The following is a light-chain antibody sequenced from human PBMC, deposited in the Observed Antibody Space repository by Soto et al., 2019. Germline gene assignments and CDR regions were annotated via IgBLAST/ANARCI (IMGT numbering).Light chain of an antibody. V-gene: IGLV2-14*01. Sequence: SALTQPASVSGSPGQSITISCTGTSSDVGGYNYVSWYQQHPGKAPNLMIYEVSNRPSGVSNRFSGSKSGNTASLTISGLQAEDEADYYCSSYTSSSTPYVFGTGTKLTVL. CDR1: SSDVGGYNY. CDR2: EVS. J-gene: IGLJ1*01. CDR3: SSYTSSSTPYV.